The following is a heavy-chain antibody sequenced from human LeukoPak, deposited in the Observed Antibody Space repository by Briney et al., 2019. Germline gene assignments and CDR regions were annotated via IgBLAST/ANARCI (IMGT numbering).Heavy chain of an antibody. Sequence: GGSLRLSCAASGFTFSSYSMNWVRQAPGKGLEWVSSISSSSSYIYYADSVKGRFTISRDNAKNSLYLQMNSLRAEDTAFYYCARDLRTGYTYGYPLDFWGQGTLLTVSS. J-gene: IGHJ4*02. D-gene: IGHD5-18*01. CDR3: ARDLRTGYTYGYPLDF. V-gene: IGHV3-21*01. CDR1: GFTFSSYS. CDR2: ISSSSSYI.